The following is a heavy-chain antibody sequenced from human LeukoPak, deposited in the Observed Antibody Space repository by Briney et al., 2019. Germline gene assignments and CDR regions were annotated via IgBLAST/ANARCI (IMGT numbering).Heavy chain of an antibody. J-gene: IGHJ4*02. CDR1: GVSISSGIR. D-gene: IGHD6-19*01. CDR2: IHHEGST. V-gene: IGHV4/OR15-8*01. Sequence: PSETLSLTCGVSGVSISSGIRWSWVSQPPGKGLEWIGEIHHEGSTKYSPSLKSRVTISVDKSKNQFSLKLNSVTAADTAVYYCTAQGGWYIDYWGQGTLVTVSS. CDR3: TAQGGWYIDY.